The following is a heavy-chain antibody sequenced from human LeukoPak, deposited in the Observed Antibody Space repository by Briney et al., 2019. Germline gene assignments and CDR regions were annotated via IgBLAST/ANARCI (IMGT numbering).Heavy chain of an antibody. Sequence: PSETLSLTCTVSGGSISSGGYYWSWLRQPPGKGREWIGFISHSGSTYYNPSLRSRVTISVDRSKNQFSLKLSSVTAADTAVYYCASDLGYCSSTSCRYFDPWGQGTLVTVSS. J-gene: IGHJ5*02. D-gene: IGHD2-2*01. CDR2: ISHSGST. CDR3: ASDLGYCSSTSCRYFDP. V-gene: IGHV4-30-2*01. CDR1: GGSISSGGYY.